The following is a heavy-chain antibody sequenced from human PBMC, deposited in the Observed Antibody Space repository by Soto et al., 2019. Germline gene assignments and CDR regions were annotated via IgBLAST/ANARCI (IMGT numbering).Heavy chain of an antibody. CDR2: IYYSGST. CDR3: AVPYYYGSGSDVPTKLDYYYMDV. J-gene: IGHJ6*03. D-gene: IGHD3-10*01. Sequence: ASETLSLTCTVSGGSISSSSYYWGWIRQPPGKGLEWIGSIYYSGSTYYNPSLKSRVTISVDTSKNQFSLKLSSVTAADTAVYYCAVPYYYGSGSDVPTKLDYYYMDVWGKGTTVTVSS. V-gene: IGHV4-39*01. CDR1: GGSISSSSYY.